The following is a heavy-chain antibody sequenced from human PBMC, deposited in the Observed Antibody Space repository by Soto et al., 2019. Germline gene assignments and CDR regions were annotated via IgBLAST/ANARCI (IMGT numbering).Heavy chain of an antibody. CDR3: AKGAAAGFYYYYGMDV. Sequence: PRLSCAASGFTFSSYGMHWVRQAPGKGLEWVAVISYDGSNKYYADSVKGRFTISRDNSKNTLYLQMNSLRAEDTAVYYCAKGAAAGFYYYYGMDVWGQGTTVTVSS. D-gene: IGHD6-13*01. CDR2: ISYDGSNK. CDR1: GFTFSSYG. J-gene: IGHJ6*02. V-gene: IGHV3-30*18.